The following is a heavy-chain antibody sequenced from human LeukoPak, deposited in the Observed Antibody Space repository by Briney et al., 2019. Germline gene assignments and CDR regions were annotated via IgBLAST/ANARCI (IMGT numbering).Heavy chain of an antibody. V-gene: IGHV3-21*01. Sequence: GGSLRLSCAASGLTFSSYSMNWVRQAPGKGLEWVSSISSSSSYIYYADSVKGRFTISRDNAKNSLYLQMNSLRAEDTAVYYCARATWLLDAFDIWGQGTMVTVSS. CDR2: ISSSSSYI. CDR1: GLTFSSYS. D-gene: IGHD2-15*01. J-gene: IGHJ3*02. CDR3: ARATWLLDAFDI.